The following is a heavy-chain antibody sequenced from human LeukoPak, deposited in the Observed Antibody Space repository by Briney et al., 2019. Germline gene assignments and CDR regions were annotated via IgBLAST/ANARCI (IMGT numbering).Heavy chain of an antibody. Sequence: SETLSLTCTVSGGSISSGGYYWSWIRQHPGKGLEWIGYIYYSGSTYYNPSLKSRVTISVDTSKNQFSLKLSSVTAADTAVYYCARGRYGWLPFDYWGQGTLVTVSS. J-gene: IGHJ4*02. CDR3: ARGRYGWLPFDY. D-gene: IGHD3-16*01. V-gene: IGHV4-31*03. CDR1: GGSISSGGYY. CDR2: IYYSGST.